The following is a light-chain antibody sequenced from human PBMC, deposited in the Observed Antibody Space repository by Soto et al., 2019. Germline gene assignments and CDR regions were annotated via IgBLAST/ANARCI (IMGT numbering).Light chain of an antibody. V-gene: IGKV1-39*01. CDR3: QQSYCLLT. Sequence: DIQVTQSPSSLSASVGDRVTITCRASQSISSYLNWYQQKPGKAPKLLIYAASSLQSGVPSRFSGSGSGADFTLTISSLQPEDFATYYCQQSYCLLTFGGGTKVDIK. CDR2: AAS. J-gene: IGKJ4*01. CDR1: QSISSY.